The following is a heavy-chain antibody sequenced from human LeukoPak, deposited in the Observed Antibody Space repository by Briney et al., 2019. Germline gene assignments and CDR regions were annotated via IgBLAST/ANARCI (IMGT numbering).Heavy chain of an antibody. D-gene: IGHD2-2*01. CDR2: INPSGGST. J-gene: IGHJ6*03. CDR1: GYTFTSYY. V-gene: IGHV1-46*01. CDR3: ARALNPDLIVVVPAAIGPYYMDV. Sequence: ASVKVSCKASGYTFTSYYMHWVRQAPGQGLEWMGIINPSGGSTNYAQKLQGRVTMTTDTSTSTAYMELSSLRSDDTAVYYCARALNPDLIVVVPAAIGPYYMDVWGNGTTVTVSS.